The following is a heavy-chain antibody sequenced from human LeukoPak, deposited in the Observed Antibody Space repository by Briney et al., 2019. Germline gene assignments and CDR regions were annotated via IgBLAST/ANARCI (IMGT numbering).Heavy chain of an antibody. Sequence: PGGSLRLSCTASGFTFSSYGMSWVRQAPGKGLEWVSGISGSGASTYYADSVKGRFTISRDNSKNTLYLQMNSLKTEDTAVYYCTSLASYYYDSSGTRDKGWGQGTLVTVSS. D-gene: IGHD3-22*01. CDR1: GFTFSSYG. CDR3: TSLASYYYDSSGTRDKG. CDR2: ISGSGAST. J-gene: IGHJ4*02. V-gene: IGHV3-23*01.